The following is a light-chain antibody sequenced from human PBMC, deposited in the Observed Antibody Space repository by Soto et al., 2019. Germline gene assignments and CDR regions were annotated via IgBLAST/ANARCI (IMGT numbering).Light chain of an antibody. J-gene: IGLJ2*01. CDR1: TSNIGSSS. CDR2: ENN. V-gene: IGLV1-47*01. CDR3: ATWDDSLSGPV. Sequence: QSALRQPPSASGTPGQSVTISCSGSTSNIGSSSVYWYQQLPGTAPKVFIYENNRRPPGVPDRFSGSKSGTSASLAISGLRSEDEADYYCATWDDSLSGPVFGGGTKLTVL.